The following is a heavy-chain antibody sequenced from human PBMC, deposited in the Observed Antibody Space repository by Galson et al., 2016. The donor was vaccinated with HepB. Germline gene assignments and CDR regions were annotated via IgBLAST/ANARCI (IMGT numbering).Heavy chain of an antibody. V-gene: IGHV3-30-3*01. J-gene: IGHJ4*02. CDR3: ASGQEWTFVY. CDR2: ISYDGSNK. D-gene: IGHD2-8*01. CDR1: GFIFNNYA. Sequence: SLRLSCAASGFIFNNYAMYWVRQAPGKGLEWVSLISYDGSNKYYADSVKGRFTISRDNSKNTLYLQMSSLRTEDTAVYYCASGQEWTFVYWGQGTLVTVSS.